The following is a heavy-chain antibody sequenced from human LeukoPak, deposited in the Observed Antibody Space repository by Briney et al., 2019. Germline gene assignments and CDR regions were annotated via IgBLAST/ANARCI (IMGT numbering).Heavy chain of an antibody. J-gene: IGHJ4*02. V-gene: IGHV3-66*04. CDR3: VRQIWS. CDR2: IYSGGST. Sequence: GGSLRLSCVDSGSNFSSYGMNWVRQAPGKGLEWVSVIYSGGSTYYADSVKGRFTISRDNSKNTLYLQMNSLRVEDTAVYYCVRQIWSWGQGTLVTVSS. D-gene: IGHD2-15*01. CDR1: GSNFSSYG.